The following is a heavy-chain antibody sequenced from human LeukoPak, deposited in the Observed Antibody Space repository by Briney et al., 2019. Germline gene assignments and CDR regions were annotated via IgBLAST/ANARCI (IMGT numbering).Heavy chain of an antibody. J-gene: IGHJ4*02. CDR3: ARVQNYYDSSSFDY. V-gene: IGHV1-18*01. CDR1: GYTFTSYG. D-gene: IGHD3-22*01. Sequence: GASVKVSCKASGYTFTSYGISWVRQAPGQGLEWMGWISAYNGNTNYAQKLQGRVTMTTDTSTSTAYMELRSLRSDDTAVYYCARVQNYYDSSSFDYWGQGTLVTVSS. CDR2: ISAYNGNT.